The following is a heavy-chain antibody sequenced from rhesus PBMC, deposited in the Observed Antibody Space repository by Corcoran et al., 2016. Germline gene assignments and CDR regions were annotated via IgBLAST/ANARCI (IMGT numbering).Heavy chain of an antibody. D-gene: IGHD6-25*01. V-gene: IGHV4-122*02. CDR3: ARRYGSWGFDY. J-gene: IGHJ4*01. CDR2: ISDSGST. CDR1: GYSISSGYG. Sequence: QLQLQESGPGLVKPSETLSLTCAVSGYSISSGYGWSWIRQPPGKGLVWIGYISDSGSTSYTPSLKSRVTISRDTSKNHFSLKLSAVTAADTAVYYCARRYGSWGFDYWGQGVLVTVSS.